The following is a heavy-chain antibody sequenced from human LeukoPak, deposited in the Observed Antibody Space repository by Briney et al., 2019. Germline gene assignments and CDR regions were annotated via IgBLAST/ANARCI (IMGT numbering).Heavy chain of an antibody. CDR3: AREFYYDSSGYIDDFDI. CDR2: INTNTGNP. V-gene: IGHV7-4-1*02. CDR1: GYTFTSYA. J-gene: IGHJ3*02. Sequence: GASVKVSCKASGYTFTSYAMNWVRQAPGQGLEWMGWINTNTGNPTYAQGFTGRFVFSLDTSVTTAYLQISSLKAEDTAVYYCAREFYYDSSGYIDDFDIWGQGTMVTVSS. D-gene: IGHD3-22*01.